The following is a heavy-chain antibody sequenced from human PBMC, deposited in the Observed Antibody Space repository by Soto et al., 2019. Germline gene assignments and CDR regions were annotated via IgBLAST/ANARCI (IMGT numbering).Heavy chain of an antibody. J-gene: IGHJ4*02. CDR3: MRGGWGDSPIDY. CDR2: INPSNEIT. V-gene: IGHV1-2*02. CDR1: GYTFSAYY. Sequence: ASVKVSCKTSGYTFSAYYVHWARLAPGRGFEWLGWINPSNEITTFSQYFQGRVARTRDTSTNTGHMELNRLTSDDTAVYYCMRGGWGDSPIDYWGQGTQVTVSS. D-gene: IGHD2-21*01.